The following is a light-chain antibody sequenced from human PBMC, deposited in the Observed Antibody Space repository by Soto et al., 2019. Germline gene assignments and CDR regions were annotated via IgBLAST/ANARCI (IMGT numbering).Light chain of an antibody. Sequence: QSALTQPPSASGSPGQSVTISCTGTSSDVGGYNYVSWYQQHPGKGAKLMIYEVSKRPSGVPDRFSASKSGNTASLTVSGLQAEDEADYYCSSYAGSNNYVLFGGGTKVTVL. CDR2: EVS. V-gene: IGLV2-8*01. J-gene: IGLJ2*01. CDR3: SSYAGSNNYVL. CDR1: SSDVGGYNY.